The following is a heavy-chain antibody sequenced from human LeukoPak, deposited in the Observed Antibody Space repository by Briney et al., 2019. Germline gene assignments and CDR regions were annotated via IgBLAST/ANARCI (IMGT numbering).Heavy chain of an antibody. Sequence: GGSLRLSCAASGFTFSTDWMHWVRQAPGKGLVWVSRISSDGSGTTYADSVKGRFTISRDDAKNTLYLQMNSLRAEDTAVYYCVRGGESTWSWGQGTLVTVSS. V-gene: IGHV3-74*01. CDR2: ISSDGSGT. D-gene: IGHD2-15*01. CDR1: GFTFSTDW. CDR3: VRGGESTWS. J-gene: IGHJ5*02.